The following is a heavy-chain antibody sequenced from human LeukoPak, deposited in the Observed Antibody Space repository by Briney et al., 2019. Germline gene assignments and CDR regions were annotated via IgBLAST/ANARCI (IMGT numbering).Heavy chain of an antibody. CDR1: APSFTGYY. CDR2: INHSGST. V-gene: IGHV4-34*01. D-gene: IGHD3-10*01. Sequence: SETLSLTCAVDAPSFTGYYCSWVSHPPGKGMEWVGAINHSGSTNYNPSPKRRVPLSVDTSKNRYSLMLSSVTAAVTAVYCCARGAPYYYDSGSRRFFYWGQRTLVADCS. CDR3: ARGAPYYYDSGSRRFFY. J-gene: IGHJ4*02.